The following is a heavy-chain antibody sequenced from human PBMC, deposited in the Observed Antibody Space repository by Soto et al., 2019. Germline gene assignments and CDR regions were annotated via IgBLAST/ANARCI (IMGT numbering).Heavy chain of an antibody. Sequence: EGSLRLSCAASGFTFSSYAMHWVRQAPGKGLEWVAVISYDGSNKYYADSVKGRFTISRDNSKNTLYLQMNSLRAEDTAVYYYEVSSSNFDYWGEGT. J-gene: IGHJ4*02. D-gene: IGHD6-19*01. CDR2: ISYDGSNK. CDR3: EVSSSNFDY. V-gene: IGHV3-30-3*01. CDR1: GFTFSSYA.